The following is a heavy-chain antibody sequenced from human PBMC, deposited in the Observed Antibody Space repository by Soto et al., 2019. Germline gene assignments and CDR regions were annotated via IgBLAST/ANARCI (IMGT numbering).Heavy chain of an antibody. D-gene: IGHD3-3*01. CDR1: GYTFTSYG. Sequence: ASVKVSCNASGYTFTSYGISWVRQAPGQGLEWMGWISAYNGNTNYAQKLQGRVTMTTDTSTSTAYMELRSLRSDDTAVYYCARTYYDFWSGYSRGDYYGMDVWGQGTTVTVSS. V-gene: IGHV1-18*04. CDR2: ISAYNGNT. CDR3: ARTYYDFWSGYSRGDYYGMDV. J-gene: IGHJ6*02.